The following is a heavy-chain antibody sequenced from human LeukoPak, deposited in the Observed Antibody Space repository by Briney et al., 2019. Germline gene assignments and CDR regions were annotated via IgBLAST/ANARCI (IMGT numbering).Heavy chain of an antibody. D-gene: IGHD1-26*01. CDR1: GFTFSNYG. Sequence: GGSLRLSCAASGFTFSNYGMSWVRQAPGKGLEWVSTISGSGGITYYADSVKGRFTISRDNAKNSLYLQLNSLRAEDTAVYYCARSLVVGATYPYHWSQGTLVTVSS. V-gene: IGHV3-23*01. CDR3: ARSLVVGATYPYH. J-gene: IGHJ5*02. CDR2: ISGSGGIT.